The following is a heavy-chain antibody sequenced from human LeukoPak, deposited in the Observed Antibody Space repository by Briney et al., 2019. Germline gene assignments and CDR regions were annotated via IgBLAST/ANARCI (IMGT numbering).Heavy chain of an antibody. CDR3: ARDARAIHYFDY. D-gene: IGHD3-3*01. CDR2: IYYSGST. Sequence: PSETLSLTCTVSGGSISSSSYYWGWIRQPPGKGLEWIGSIYYSGSTYYNPSLKSRVTISVDTSKNQFSLKLSSVTAADTAVYYCARDARAIHYFDYWGQGTLVTVSS. V-gene: IGHV4-39*07. CDR1: GGSISSSSYY. J-gene: IGHJ4*02.